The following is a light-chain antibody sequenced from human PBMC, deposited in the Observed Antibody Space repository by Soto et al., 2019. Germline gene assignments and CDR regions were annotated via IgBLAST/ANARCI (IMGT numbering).Light chain of an antibody. CDR1: QSVSSNY. Sequence: EIVLTQSPGILSLSQGERATLSCRASQSVSSNYLAWYQHEPGQAPRLLIYGASSRATGVPDRFSGSGSGTDFTLTISRLEAEDFAVYYCQQYYDSSWTFGQGTKVDI. V-gene: IGKV3-20*01. J-gene: IGKJ1*01. CDR2: GAS. CDR3: QQYYDSSWT.